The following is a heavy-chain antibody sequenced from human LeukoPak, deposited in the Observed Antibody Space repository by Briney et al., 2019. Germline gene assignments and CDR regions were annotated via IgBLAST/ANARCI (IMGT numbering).Heavy chain of an antibody. D-gene: IGHD3-3*01. CDR1: GFTFSSYG. J-gene: IGHJ6*02. CDR2: IWYDGSNK. Sequence: GGSLRLSCAASGFTFSSYGMHWVRQAPGKGLEWVAVIWYDGSNKYYADSVKGRFTISRDNSKNTLYLQMNSLRAEDTAVYYCARVVDFWSGYYTEIYYYGMDVWGQGTTVTVSS. CDR3: ARVVDFWSGYYTEIYYYGMDV. V-gene: IGHV3-33*01.